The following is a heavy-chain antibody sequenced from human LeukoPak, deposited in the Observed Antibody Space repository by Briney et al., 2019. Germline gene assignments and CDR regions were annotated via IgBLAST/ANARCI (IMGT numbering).Heavy chain of an antibody. CDR1: GGPFSIYY. D-gene: IGHD2-2*01. CDR2: ISKSGST. CDR3: ARIDCTSTSCSHRGIAY. V-gene: IGHV4-34*01. J-gene: IGHJ4*02. Sequence: PSETLSLTCAVYGGPFSIYYWSWIRQPPGKGLEWIGDISKSGSTNYNPSLKSRVTISVATSKTQFSLKLRSGTAAETAVYYRARIDCTSTSCSHRGIAYWGQGILVTVSS.